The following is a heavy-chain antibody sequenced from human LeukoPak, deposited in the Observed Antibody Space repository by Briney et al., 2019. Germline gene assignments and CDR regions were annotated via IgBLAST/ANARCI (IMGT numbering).Heavy chain of an antibody. J-gene: IGHJ6*02. CDR1: GFTFTTFA. D-gene: IGHD6-19*01. V-gene: IGHV1-58*01. Sequence: KVSCKASGFTFTTFAVQWVRQARGQRLEWIGWIVVDGGNTHYAQKFQGRVTMTRDTSTSTVYMELSSLRSEDTAVYYCARDPRGAVAGTRNGMDVWGQGTTVTVSS. CDR2: IVVDGGNT. CDR3: ARDPRGAVAGTRNGMDV.